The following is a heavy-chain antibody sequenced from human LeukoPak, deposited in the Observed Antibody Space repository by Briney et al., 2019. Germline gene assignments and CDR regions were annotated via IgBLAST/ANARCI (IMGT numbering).Heavy chain of an antibody. V-gene: IGHV3-23*01. J-gene: IGHJ4*02. CDR3: ASLNYDFWSGYSGYFDY. Sequence: GGSLRLSCAASGFTFSSFVVSWVRQAPGKGLEWVSAISGSGGSTYYADSVKGRFTISRDNSKNTLYLQMNSLRAEDTAVYYCASLNYDFWSGYSGYFDYWGQGTLVTVSS. CDR1: GFTFSSFV. CDR2: ISGSGGST. D-gene: IGHD3-3*01.